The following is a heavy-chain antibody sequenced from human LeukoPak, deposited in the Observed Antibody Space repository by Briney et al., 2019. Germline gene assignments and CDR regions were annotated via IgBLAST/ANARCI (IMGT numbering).Heavy chain of an antibody. J-gene: IGHJ6*02. V-gene: IGHV5-51*01. D-gene: IGHD3-3*01. CDR3: ARRGVLDGLDV. CDR1: GYTFSNHW. Sequence: GESLKISCKGFGYTFSNHWIAWLRQMPGKGLEWMGIMYPGDSDTRYSPSFQSQVTFSVDKSIATAYLEWSSLKASDTALYYCARRGVLDGLDVWGQGTTVTVSS. CDR2: MYPGDSDT.